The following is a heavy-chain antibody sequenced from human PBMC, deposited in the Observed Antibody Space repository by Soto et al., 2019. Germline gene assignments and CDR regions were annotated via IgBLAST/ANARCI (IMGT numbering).Heavy chain of an antibody. J-gene: IGHJ4*02. CDR1: GDSVSSNSAA. Sequence: PSQTLSLPCAISGDSVSSNSAAWNWIRQSPSRGLEWLGRTYYRSKWYNDYAVSVKSRITINPDTSKNQFSLQLNSVTPEDTAVYYCARVGYDILTGYWYYFDYWGQGTQVTVSS. CDR3: ARVGYDILTGYWYYFDY. CDR2: TYYRSKWYN. V-gene: IGHV6-1*01. D-gene: IGHD3-9*01.